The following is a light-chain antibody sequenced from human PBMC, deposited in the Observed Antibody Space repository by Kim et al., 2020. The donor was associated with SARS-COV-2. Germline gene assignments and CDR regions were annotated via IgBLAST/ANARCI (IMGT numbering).Light chain of an antibody. V-gene: IGKV3-15*01. Sequence: VSPGATPTLSRRASQRFSSHLSLYPPNRGQAPRLLIYGASTRSTDFPARFSGSWSGTQFTLTISRLHSEDFAVYYCHHYNNWPPYTFCPGTKLEI. J-gene: IGKJ2*01. CDR1: QRFSSH. CDR3: HHYNNWPPYT. CDR2: GAS.